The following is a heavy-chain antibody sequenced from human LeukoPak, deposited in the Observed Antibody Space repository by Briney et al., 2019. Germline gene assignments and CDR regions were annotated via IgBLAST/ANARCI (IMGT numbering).Heavy chain of an antibody. CDR1: GGSISSYY. J-gene: IGHJ4*02. CDR2: IYTSGST. V-gene: IGHV4-4*07. D-gene: IGHD3-22*01. CDR3: ARETYYYDSSGDFDY. Sequence: SETLSLTCTVSGGSISSYYWSWIRQPAGKGLEWIGRIYTSGSTNYNPSLKSRVTMSVDTSKNQFSLKLSSVTAADTAVYYCARETYYYDSSGDFDYWGQGALVTVSS.